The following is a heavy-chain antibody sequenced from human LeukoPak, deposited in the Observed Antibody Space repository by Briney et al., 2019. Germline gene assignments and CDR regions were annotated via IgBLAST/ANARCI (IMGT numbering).Heavy chain of an antibody. CDR3: ARVPYLSFGEAYFDY. J-gene: IGHJ4*02. CDR2: ISSSGTTI. CDR1: GFTFSNYE. V-gene: IGHV3-48*03. Sequence: GSLRLSCAASGFTFSNYEMNWVRQAPGKGLEWVSYISSSGTTIYYADSVKGRFTISRDYAKKSLYLQMNSLRAEDTAVYYCARVPYLSFGEAYFDYWGQGTLVTVSS. D-gene: IGHD3-10*01.